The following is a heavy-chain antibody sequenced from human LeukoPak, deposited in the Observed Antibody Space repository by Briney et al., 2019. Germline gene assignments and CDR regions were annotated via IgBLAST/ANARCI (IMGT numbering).Heavy chain of an antibody. CDR2: ITPDGTMA. CDR1: GFTFSNYE. Sequence: GGSLRLSCAASGFTFSNYEMNWVRQAPGKGLEWISYITPDGTMAYYAGSVRGRFTVSRGNAKNSLYLQMNSLRADDTAVYYCARETIDCGGDCYDYWGQGTLATVSS. J-gene: IGHJ4*02. V-gene: IGHV3-48*03. D-gene: IGHD2-21*01. CDR3: ARETIDCGGDCYDY.